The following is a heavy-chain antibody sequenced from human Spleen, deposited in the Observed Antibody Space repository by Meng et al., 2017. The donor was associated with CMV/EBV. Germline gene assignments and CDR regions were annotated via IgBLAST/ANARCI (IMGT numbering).Heavy chain of an antibody. D-gene: IGHD3/OR15-3a*01. CDR3: VSRPRDWGPTYYYYGMDV. CDR2: IYYSGST. CDR1: GGSVSSGSYY. J-gene: IGHJ6*02. V-gene: IGHV4-61*01. Sequence: SETLSLTCTVSGGSVSSGSYYWSWIRQPPGKGLEWIGYIYYSGSTNYNPSLKSRVTISVDTSKNQFSLKLSSVTAADTAVYYCVSRPRDWGPTYYYYGMDVWGQGTTVTVSS.